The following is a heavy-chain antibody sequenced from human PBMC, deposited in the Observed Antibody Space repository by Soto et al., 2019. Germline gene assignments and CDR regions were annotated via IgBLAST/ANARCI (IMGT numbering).Heavy chain of an antibody. CDR1: GGTFSSYT. V-gene: IGHV1-69*02. CDR2: IIPILGIA. Sequence: QVQLVQSGAEVKKPGSSVKVSCKASGGTFSSYTISWVRQAPGQGLEWMGRIIPILGIANYAQKFQGRVTITAVKSTSTAYMELSSLRSEDTAVYYCARAGIAAAGRGGVDYWGQGTLVTVSS. D-gene: IGHD6-13*01. CDR3: ARAGIAAAGRGGVDY. J-gene: IGHJ4*02.